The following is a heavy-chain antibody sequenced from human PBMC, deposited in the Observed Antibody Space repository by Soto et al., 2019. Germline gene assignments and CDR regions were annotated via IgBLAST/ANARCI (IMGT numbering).Heavy chain of an antibody. J-gene: IGHJ6*02. D-gene: IGHD3-22*01. CDR2: IYYSGST. V-gene: IGHV4-31*03. CDR3: ARDRYYDSSGYYYYGMDV. Sequence: PSETLSLTCTVSGGSISSGGYYWSWIRQHPGKGLEWIGYIYYSGSTYYNPSLKSRATISVDTSKNQFSLKLSSVTAADTAVYYCARDRYYDSSGYYYYGMDVWGQGTTVTVSS. CDR1: GGSISSGGYY.